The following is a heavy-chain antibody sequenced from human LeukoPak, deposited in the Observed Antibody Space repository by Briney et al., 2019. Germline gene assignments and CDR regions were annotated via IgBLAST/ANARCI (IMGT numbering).Heavy chain of an antibody. D-gene: IGHD3-16*01. CDR3: ARDHVAPGLIFDS. CDR1: GFTFSSHW. J-gene: IGHJ4*02. CDR2: INQDGSDK. Sequence: GGSLRLSCAASGFTFSSHWMSWVRQFPGVGLEWVANINQDGSDKHYVDSVKGRFTISRDNAERSLYLQMNSLRAEDTAVYYCARDHVAPGLIFDSWGQGTLVTVSS. V-gene: IGHV3-7*03.